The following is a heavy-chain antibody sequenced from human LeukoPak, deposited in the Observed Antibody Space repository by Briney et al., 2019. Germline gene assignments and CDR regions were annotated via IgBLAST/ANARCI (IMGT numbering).Heavy chain of an antibody. V-gene: IGHV4-59*01. CDR2: ISYSGST. Sequence: SETLSLTCTVSGGSISSYYWSWIRQPPGKGLEGIGYISYSGSTNYNPSLKSRVTITVDTSKNQFSLKLSSVTAADTAVYYCARVVAGQYYFDYWGQGTLVTVSS. CDR1: GGSISSYY. J-gene: IGHJ4*02. CDR3: ARVVAGQYYFDY. D-gene: IGHD6-19*01.